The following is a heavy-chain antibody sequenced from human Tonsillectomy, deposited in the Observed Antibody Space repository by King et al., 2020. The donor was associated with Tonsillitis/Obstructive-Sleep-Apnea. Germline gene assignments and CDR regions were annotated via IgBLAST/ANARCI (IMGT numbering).Heavy chain of an antibody. CDR2: IRSKAYGGAT. J-gene: IGHJ6*02. D-gene: IGHD3-3*01. Sequence: VQLVESGGGLVQPGRSLRLSCTASGFTFGDYVMSWVRQAPGKGLEWVGFIRSKAYGGATEYAASVKGRFTISRDDSKSIAYLQVNSLKTEDTAVYYCTKELTIFGDYYCYGMDGWGQGTTVTVSS. CDR3: TKELTIFGDYYCYGMDG. V-gene: IGHV3-49*04. CDR1: GFTFGDYV.